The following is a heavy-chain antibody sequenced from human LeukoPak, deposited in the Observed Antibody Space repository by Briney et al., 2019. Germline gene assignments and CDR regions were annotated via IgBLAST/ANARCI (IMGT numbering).Heavy chain of an antibody. CDR3: ARRSTLEY. CDR2: IXEDGSXI. J-gene: IGHJ4*02. V-gene: IGHV3-7*03. CDR1: GXXXXXXW. Sequence: GGSLRLSCAAXGXXXXXXWXXXXXXAXGXXXXGVAGIXEDGSXIYYVDSVKGRFTISRDTAQNSLYLQMNSLRAEXTXXYYCARRSTLEYWGQGTLVTVSS. D-gene: IGHD2-15*01.